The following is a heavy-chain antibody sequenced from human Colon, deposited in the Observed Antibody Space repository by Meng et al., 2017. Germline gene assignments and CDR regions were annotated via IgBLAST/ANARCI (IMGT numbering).Heavy chain of an antibody. J-gene: IGHJ2*01. CDR2: INPNSGGT. CDR3: ARVDTAMVSYWYFDL. CDR1: GYTFTGYY. D-gene: IGHD5-18*01. Sequence: ASVKVSCKASGYTFTGYYMHWVRQAPGQGLEWMGWINPNSGGTNYAQKFQGRVTMTRGTSISTAYMELSRLRSDDTAVYYCARVDTAMVSYWYFDLWGRGTLVTVSS. V-gene: IGHV1-2*02.